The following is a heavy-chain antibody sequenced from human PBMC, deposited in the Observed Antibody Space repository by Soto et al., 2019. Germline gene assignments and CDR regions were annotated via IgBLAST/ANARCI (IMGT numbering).Heavy chain of an antibody. CDR2: IYYTGKT. J-gene: IGHJ5*02. V-gene: IGHV4-30-4*01. D-gene: IGHD2-2*01. CDR1: GDYIHVGGYY. Sequence: PSETLSLTCSVSGDYIHVGGYYWTWIRQRPGKGLEWMGYIYYTGKTYYNPSLESRRTMSVDRSKNQFSLRLTSVTAADTAVYFCGRDLTSNANCIDPWGQGTLVTVSS. CDR3: GRDLTSNANCIDP.